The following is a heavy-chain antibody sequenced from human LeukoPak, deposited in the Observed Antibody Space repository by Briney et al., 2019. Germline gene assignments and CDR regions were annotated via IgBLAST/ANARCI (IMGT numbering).Heavy chain of an antibody. Sequence: GSSVKVSCKASGDTFSSYAISWVRQAPGQGLEWMGGIIPIFGTANYAQKFQGRVTITADESTSTAYMELSSLRSEDTAVYYCARGGYDILTGYPTQVYFQHWGQGTLVTVSS. CDR2: IIPIFGTA. CDR3: ARGGYDILTGYPTQVYFQH. J-gene: IGHJ1*01. V-gene: IGHV1-69*01. CDR1: GDTFSSYA. D-gene: IGHD3-9*01.